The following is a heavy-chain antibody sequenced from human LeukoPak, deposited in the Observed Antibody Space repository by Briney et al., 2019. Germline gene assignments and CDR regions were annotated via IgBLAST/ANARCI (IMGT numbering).Heavy chain of an antibody. Sequence: PGGSLRLSCAASGFTFSSYSMSWDRQAPGKGLEWVSAISGSGGSTYYADSVKGRFTISRDNSKNTLYLQMNSLRAEDTAVYYCAKDPYNWNYDSWFDPWGQGTLVTVSS. J-gene: IGHJ5*02. D-gene: IGHD1-7*01. V-gene: IGHV3-23*01. CDR3: AKDPYNWNYDSWFDP. CDR1: GFTFSSYS. CDR2: ISGSGGST.